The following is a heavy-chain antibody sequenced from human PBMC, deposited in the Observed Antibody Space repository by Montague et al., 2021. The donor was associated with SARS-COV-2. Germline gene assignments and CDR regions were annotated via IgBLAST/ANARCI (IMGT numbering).Heavy chain of an antibody. J-gene: IGHJ6*02. Sequence: TLSLTCTVSGASVRSGSYYWIWIRQPAGKGLEWIVRIYSSGSTNYNPSLKSRVTMSVDTSKNQFSLKLSSVTAADTAVYYCARDYGDYSYYYGLDVWGQGTTVTVSS. D-gene: IGHD4-17*01. CDR1: GASVRSGSYY. V-gene: IGHV4-61*02. CDR2: IYSSGST. CDR3: ARDYGDYSYYYGLDV.